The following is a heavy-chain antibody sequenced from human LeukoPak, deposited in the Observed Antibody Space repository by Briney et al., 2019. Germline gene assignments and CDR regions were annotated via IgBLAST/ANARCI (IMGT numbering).Heavy chain of an antibody. V-gene: IGHV4-59*01. D-gene: IGHD3-22*01. J-gene: IGHJ4*02. CDR3: ARGYDSSGPSPFDY. CDR1: GGSFSGYY. CDR2: IYYSGST. Sequence: SETLSLTCAVYGGSFSGYYWSWIRQPPGKGLEWIGYIYYSGSTNYNPSLKSRVTISVDTSKNQFSLKLSSVTAADTAVYYCARGYDSSGPSPFDYWGQGTLVTVSS.